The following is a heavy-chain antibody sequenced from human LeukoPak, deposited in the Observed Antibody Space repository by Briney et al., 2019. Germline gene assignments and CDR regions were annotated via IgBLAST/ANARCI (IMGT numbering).Heavy chain of an antibody. V-gene: IGHV3-33*06. CDR1: GFTFSAYG. J-gene: IGHJ4*02. CDR3: AKGGVATVDYFDC. CDR2: IWSDASNK. D-gene: IGHD5-12*01. Sequence: GRSLRLSCAASGFTFSAYGMEWVRQAPGKGLEWVAAIWSDASNKYYADSVRGRFTISRDDSKNTVYLQMNSLRGEDTAVYYCAKGGVATVDYFDCWGQGTLVTVSS.